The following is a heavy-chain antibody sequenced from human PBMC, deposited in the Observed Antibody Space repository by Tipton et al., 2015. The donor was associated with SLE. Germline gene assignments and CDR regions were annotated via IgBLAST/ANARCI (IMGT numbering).Heavy chain of an antibody. J-gene: IGHJ3*02. V-gene: IGHV4-39*07. CDR1: GGSISSSSYY. CDR2: IYHSGST. CDR3: RQLWLRGDAFDI. Sequence: TLSLTCTVSGGSISSSSYYWGWIRQPPGKGLEWIGSIYHSGSTNYNPSLKSRVTISVDTSKNQFSLKLSSVTAADTAVYYCRQLWLRGDAFDIWGQGTMVTVSS. D-gene: IGHD5-18*01.